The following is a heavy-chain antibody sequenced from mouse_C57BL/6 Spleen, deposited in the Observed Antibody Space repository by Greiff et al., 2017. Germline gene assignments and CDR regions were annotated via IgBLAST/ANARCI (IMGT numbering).Heavy chain of an antibody. D-gene: IGHD2-4*01. CDR3: ARFDYDAWFAY. Sequence: VQLQQSGPELVKPGASVKISCKASGYTFTDYYMNWVKQSHGKSLEWIGDINPNNGGTSYNQKFKGKATLTVDKSSSTAYMVLRSLTSEDSAVYYCARFDYDAWFAYWGQGTLVTVSA. J-gene: IGHJ3*01. V-gene: IGHV1-26*01. CDR1: GYTFTDYY. CDR2: INPNNGGT.